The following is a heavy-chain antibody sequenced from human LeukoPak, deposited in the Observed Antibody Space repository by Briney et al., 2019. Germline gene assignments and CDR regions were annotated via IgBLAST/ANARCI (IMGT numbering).Heavy chain of an antibody. J-gene: IGHJ4*02. Sequence: SETLSLTCTVSGGSISSYYWSWIRQPPGKGLEWIGYIYYSGSTNYNPSLKSRVTTSVDTSKNQFSLKLSSVTAADTAVYYCARLAAAGFSFDYWGQGTLVTVSS. CDR3: ARLAAAGFSFDY. D-gene: IGHD6-13*01. CDR1: GGSISSYY. V-gene: IGHV4-59*01. CDR2: IYYSGST.